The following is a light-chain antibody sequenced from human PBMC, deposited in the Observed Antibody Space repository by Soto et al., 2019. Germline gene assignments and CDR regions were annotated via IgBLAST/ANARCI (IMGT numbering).Light chain of an antibody. CDR3: QHSYSTPPT. CDR1: QSISSY. V-gene: IGKV1-39*01. J-gene: IGKJ1*01. Sequence: DIQMTQSPSSLSASVGDRVTITCRASQSISSYLNWYQQKPGKDPKLLIYAASSLQSGVPSRFSGSGSGTDFTLTISSLQPEDFSTYYCQHSYSTPPTFGQGTKVDIK. CDR2: AAS.